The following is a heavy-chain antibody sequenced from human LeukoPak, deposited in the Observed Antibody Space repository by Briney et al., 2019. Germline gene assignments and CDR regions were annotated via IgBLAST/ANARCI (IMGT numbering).Heavy chain of an antibody. J-gene: IGHJ4*02. Sequence: GGSLRLSCAASGFTFSNAWMSWVRQAPGKGLEGVGRIKSRTDGGTTDYPAPVKGRFTISRDDSKNTLYLQMNSLKAEDTAVYYCTTDLVPDILTGYYEKEDYWGQGTLVTVSS. CDR3: TTDLVPDILTGYYEKEDY. CDR1: GFTFSNAW. V-gene: IGHV3-15*01. CDR2: IKSRTDGGTT. D-gene: IGHD3-9*01.